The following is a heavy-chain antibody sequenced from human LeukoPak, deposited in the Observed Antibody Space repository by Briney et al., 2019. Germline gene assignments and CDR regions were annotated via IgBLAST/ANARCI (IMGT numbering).Heavy chain of an antibody. CDR1: GYTLTELS. D-gene: IGHD2-2*01. J-gene: IGHJ4*02. V-gene: IGHV1-24*01. CDR2: FDPEDGET. CDR3: ATGHDQLLLFNFDY. Sequence: ASVKVSCKVSGYTLTELSMHWVRQAPGKGLEWMGGFDPEDGETIYAQKFQGRVTMTKDTSTDTAYMELSSLRSEDTAVYYCATGHDQLLLFNFDYWGQGTLVTVSS.